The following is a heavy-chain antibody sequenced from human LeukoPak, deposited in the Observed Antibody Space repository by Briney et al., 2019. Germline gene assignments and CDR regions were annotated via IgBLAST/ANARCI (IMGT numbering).Heavy chain of an antibody. CDR1: GFIFSSYW. CDR3: ARDQTPFY. Sequence: PGGSLKLSCAASGFIFSSYWMTWVRQAPGKGLEWVATIKHDGSEDYYLDSVKGRFTISRDNAKSSMWLQMNSLRAEDTAVYCCARDQTPFYWGQGSLVTVSS. D-gene: IGHD2-15*01. V-gene: IGHV3-7*01. J-gene: IGHJ4*02. CDR2: IKHDGSED.